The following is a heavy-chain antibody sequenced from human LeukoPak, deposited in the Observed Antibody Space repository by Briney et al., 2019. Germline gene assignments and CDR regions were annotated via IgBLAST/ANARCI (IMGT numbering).Heavy chain of an antibody. D-gene: IGHD3-10*01. Sequence: GGSLRLSCAASGFTFTNYAMSWVRQAPGKGLEWVSAISGSGGYTVHADSVKGRFTISRDNSKNTLYLQMHSLRVEDTAVYYCAGEGFYGPGSCYRRGFDYWGQGTLVTVSS. J-gene: IGHJ4*02. CDR3: AGEGFYGPGSCYRRGFDY. CDR1: GFTFTNYA. CDR2: ISGSGGYT. V-gene: IGHV3-23*01.